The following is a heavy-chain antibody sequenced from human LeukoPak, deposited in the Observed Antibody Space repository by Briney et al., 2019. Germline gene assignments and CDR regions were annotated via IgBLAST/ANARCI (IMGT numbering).Heavy chain of an antibody. J-gene: IGHJ3*02. CDR3: ARDLVTVTKGFDI. V-gene: IGHV4-59*11. CDR2: ISYIGST. Sequence: SETLSLTCAVSDDSFSSHYWTWIRQPPGKGLEWFGYISYIGSTNYNPSLKSRVTISIDTSKNQFSLKLTSVTAADTAVYYCARDLVTVTKGFDIWGQGTMVSVSS. D-gene: IGHD4-17*01. CDR1: DDSFSSHY.